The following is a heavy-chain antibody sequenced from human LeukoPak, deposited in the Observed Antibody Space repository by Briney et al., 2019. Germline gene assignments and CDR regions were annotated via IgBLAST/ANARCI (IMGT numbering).Heavy chain of an antibody. J-gene: IGHJ4*02. V-gene: IGHV3-30*03. CDR3: VGGAGTDFDY. CDR1: GFTFSSYG. CDR2: ISYDGSNR. Sequence: GRSLRLSCAASGFTFSSYGMHWVRQAPGKGLEWVAVISYDGSNRYYADSVKGRFTISRDNSKNTLYLQMNSLRAEDTAVYYCVGGAGTDFDYWGQGTLVTVSS. D-gene: IGHD1-26*01.